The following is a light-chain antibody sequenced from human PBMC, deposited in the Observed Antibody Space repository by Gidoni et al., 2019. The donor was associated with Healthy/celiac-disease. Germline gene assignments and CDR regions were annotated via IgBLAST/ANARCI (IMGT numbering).Light chain of an antibody. CDR3: QQRSNWPRWT. CDR2: DAS. V-gene: IGKV3-11*01. Sequence: EIVLSQSPATLSLSPGERATLPCSASQRVSSYLAWYQQKPGQAPRLLIYDASNRATGIPARFIGSGSGTDFTLTISSLEPEDFAVYYYQQRSNWPRWTFGQGTKLEIK. CDR1: QRVSSY. J-gene: IGKJ2*02.